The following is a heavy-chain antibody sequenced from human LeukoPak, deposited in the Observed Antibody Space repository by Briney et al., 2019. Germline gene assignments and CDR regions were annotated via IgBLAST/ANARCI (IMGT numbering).Heavy chain of an antibody. V-gene: IGHV3-30*04. D-gene: IGHD5/OR15-5a*01. CDR3: ARQMTSTRLFDS. J-gene: IGHJ4*02. CDR1: GFMFSDHA. CDR2: IGSDGSKK. Sequence: GRSLRLSCVASGFMFSDHAFHWVRQSPDKGLEWVALIGSDGSKKYYADSEQGRFTVSRENSKNTLFLQMNTLRADDTAVYFCARQMTSTRLFDSWGQGTLVTVSS.